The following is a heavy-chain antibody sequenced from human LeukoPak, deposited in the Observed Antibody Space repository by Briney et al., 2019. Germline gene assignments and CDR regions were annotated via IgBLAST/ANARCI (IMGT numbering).Heavy chain of an antibody. CDR1: GFTFSESW. D-gene: IGHD1-1*01. CDR2: IQEDGSEQ. Sequence: SGGSLRLSCAASGFTFSESWMSWVRQAPGQGLEWSAAIQEDGSEQDYVDSVKGRFTISRDNAKHSLYLHMNSLRGEHTAVYHCATYTNWVAGDVWGQGTTVCVSS. CDR3: ATYTNWVAGDV. J-gene: IGHJ6*02. V-gene: IGHV3-7*01.